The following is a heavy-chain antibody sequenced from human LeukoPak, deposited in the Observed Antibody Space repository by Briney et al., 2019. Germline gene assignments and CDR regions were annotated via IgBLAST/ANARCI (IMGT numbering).Heavy chain of an antibody. CDR1: GGSFSGYY. V-gene: IGHV4-34*01. CDR2: INHSGST. Sequence: SETLSLTCAVYGGSFSGYYWSWIRQPPGRGLEWIGEINHSGSTNYNPSLKSRVTISVDTSKNQFSLKLSSVTAADTAVYYCARGRGYSYDYYYYGMDVWGQGTTVTVSS. J-gene: IGHJ6*02. D-gene: IGHD5-18*01. CDR3: ARGRGYSYDYYYYGMDV.